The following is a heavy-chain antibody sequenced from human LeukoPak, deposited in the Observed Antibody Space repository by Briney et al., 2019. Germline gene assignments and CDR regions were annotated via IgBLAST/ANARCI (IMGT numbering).Heavy chain of an antibody. CDR2: IYPGDSDT. Sequence: NRGESLKISCKGSGYSFTSYWIGWVRPLPGKGLEWMGIIYPGDSDTRYSPSFQGQVTISADKSISTAYLQWSSLKASGTAMYYCARLVIPYSSGWFENWFDPWGQGTLVTVSS. CDR3: ARLVIPYSSGWFENWFDP. V-gene: IGHV5-51*01. D-gene: IGHD6-19*01. J-gene: IGHJ5*02. CDR1: GYSFTSYW.